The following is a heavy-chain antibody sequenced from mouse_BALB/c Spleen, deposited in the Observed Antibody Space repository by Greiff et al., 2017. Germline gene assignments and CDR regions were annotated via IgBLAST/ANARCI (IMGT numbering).Heavy chain of an antibody. V-gene: IGHV5-6-5*01. J-gene: IGHJ4*01. D-gene: IGHD1-2*01. Sequence: EVMLVESGGGLVKPGGSLKLSCAASGFTFSSYAMSWVRQTPEKRLEWVASISSGGSTYYPDSVKGRFTISRDNARNILYLQMSSLRSEDTAMYYCAREGGLLRLRGAMDYWGQGTSVTVSS. CDR1: GFTFSSYA. CDR2: ISSGGST. CDR3: AREGGLLRLRGAMDY.